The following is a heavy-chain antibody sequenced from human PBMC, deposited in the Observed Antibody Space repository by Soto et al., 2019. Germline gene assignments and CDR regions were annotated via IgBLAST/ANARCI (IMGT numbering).Heavy chain of an antibody. Sequence: QVQLVQSGAEVKKPGASVKVSCKASGFTFTGDYMHWVRQAPGQGLEWMGWINPNSGGTNYAQKFRGRFTMTRDTSISTAYMELSRLRSDATAMYYCARIIVGATGVFDYWGEGSLVTVAS. CDR1: GFTFTGDY. CDR2: INPNSGGT. J-gene: IGHJ4*02. CDR3: ARIIVGATGVFDY. V-gene: IGHV1-2*02. D-gene: IGHD1-26*01.